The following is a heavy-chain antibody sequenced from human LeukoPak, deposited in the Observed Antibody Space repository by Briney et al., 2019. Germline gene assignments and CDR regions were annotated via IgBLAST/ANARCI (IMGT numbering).Heavy chain of an antibody. J-gene: IGHJ3*02. D-gene: IGHD3-10*01. CDR1: GYSFTSYW. V-gene: IGHV5-51*01. Sequence: GESLKISCKGSGYSFTSYWIGWVRQMPGKGLECMGIIYPGDSDTRYSPSFQGQVTISADKSISTAYLQWSSLKASDAAMYYCARQLLEQTESDAFDIWGQGTMVTVSS. CDR2: IYPGDSDT. CDR3: ARQLLEQTESDAFDI.